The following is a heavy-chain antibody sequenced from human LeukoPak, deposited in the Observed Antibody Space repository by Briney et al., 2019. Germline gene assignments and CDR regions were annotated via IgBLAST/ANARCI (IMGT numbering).Heavy chain of an antibody. CDR2: IIPIFGTA. J-gene: IGHJ4*02. V-gene: IGHV1-69*06. D-gene: IGHD1-26*01. CDR1: GGTISTDA. Sequence: ASVKVSCKASGGTISTDAISWVRQAPGQGLEWMGGIIPIFGTANYAQKFQGRVTITADKSTSTAYMELSSLRSEDTAVYYCAREESIGRYQFLHDYWGQGTLVTVSS. CDR3: AREESIGRYQFLHDY.